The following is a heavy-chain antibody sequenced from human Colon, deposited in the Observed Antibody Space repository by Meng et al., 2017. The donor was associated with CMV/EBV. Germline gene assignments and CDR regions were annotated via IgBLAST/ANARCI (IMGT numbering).Heavy chain of an antibody. CDR1: GFTFNNFA. CDR2: ISVSGGST. V-gene: IGHV3-23*01. CDR3: AKEGRDGYNSNYY. J-gene: IGHJ4*02. Sequence: EGQVLGAGGGLVQPGGSLRLSCAASGFTFNNFAMSWVRQAPGKGLEWVSGISVSGGSTYYADSVKGRFTISRDNSKSTLYLQINSLRVEDTAVYYCAKEGRDGYNSNYYWGQGTLVTVSS. D-gene: IGHD5-24*01.